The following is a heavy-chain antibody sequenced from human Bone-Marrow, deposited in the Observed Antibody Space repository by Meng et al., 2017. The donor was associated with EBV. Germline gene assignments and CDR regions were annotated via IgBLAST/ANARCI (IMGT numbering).Heavy chain of an antibody. V-gene: IGHV1-69*06. CDR2: LIPMLGAP. CDR3: ASESGRGYTPDY. J-gene: IGHJ4*02. CDR1: GGPFNSEA. D-gene: IGHD3-10*01. Sequence: QVQVVQSGAGEETPGSSVNVSCKTSGGPFNSEAISWVRQAPGQGLEWIGGLIPMLGAPNYAQKFQDRVTIIADKSTSTHYMQLSSLRSDDTAVYYCASESGRGYTPDYWGRGTLVTVSS.